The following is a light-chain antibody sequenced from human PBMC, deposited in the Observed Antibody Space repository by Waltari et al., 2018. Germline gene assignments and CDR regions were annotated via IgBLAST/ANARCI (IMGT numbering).Light chain of an antibody. CDR3: QQRSNWPIT. Sequence: EIVLTQSPATLSLSPGERATLSCRARQSVSSYLAWYQQKPGQAHRLLIYDASNRATGIPARFSGSGSGTDFTLTISSLEPEDFAVYYCQQRSNWPITFGQGTRLEIK. V-gene: IGKV3-11*01. CDR1: QSVSSY. CDR2: DAS. J-gene: IGKJ5*01.